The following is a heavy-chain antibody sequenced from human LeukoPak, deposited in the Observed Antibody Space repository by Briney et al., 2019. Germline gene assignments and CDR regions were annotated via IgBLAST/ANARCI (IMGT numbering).Heavy chain of an antibody. CDR2: VFYSGST. Sequence: TSETLSLTCTVSGASVSSSSYYWEWIRQPPGQGLEWVGSVFYSGSTNYNPSLKSRVTMSVDTSKNQFSLRRSSVTATDTAVYYCATRRSGSHPYYWGQGTLVSVSS. J-gene: IGHJ4*02. D-gene: IGHD1-26*01. CDR3: ATRRSGSHPYY. CDR1: GASVSSSSYY. V-gene: IGHV4-39*01.